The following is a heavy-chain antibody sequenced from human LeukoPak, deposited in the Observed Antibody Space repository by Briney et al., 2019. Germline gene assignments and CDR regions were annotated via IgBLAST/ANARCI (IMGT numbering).Heavy chain of an antibody. Sequence: PGGSLRLSCAASGFTFSSYSMNWVRQAPGKGLEWVSSISSSSYIYYADSVKGRFTISRDNAKNSLYLQMNSLRAEDTAVYYCARQIGSYYLNYFDYWGQGTLVTVSS. CDR3: ARQIGSYYLNYFDY. CDR2: ISSSSYI. J-gene: IGHJ4*02. D-gene: IGHD1-26*01. CDR1: GFTFSSYS. V-gene: IGHV3-21*01.